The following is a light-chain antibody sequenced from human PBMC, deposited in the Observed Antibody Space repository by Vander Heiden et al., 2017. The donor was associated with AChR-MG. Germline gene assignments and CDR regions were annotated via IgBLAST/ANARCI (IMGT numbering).Light chain of an antibody. CDR3: LQEYNLPLT. V-gene: IGKV1-33*01. CDR2: DAS. CDR1: QDISNY. Sequence: DIQMTQSPSSLSASVGDRVTITCQASQDISNYLNWYQQKPLKAPKLLIYDASNFVTGVPSRFSGSGSGTDFTFTISSLQPEDIATYYCLQEYNLPLTFDGEVKVEIK. J-gene: IGKJ4*01.